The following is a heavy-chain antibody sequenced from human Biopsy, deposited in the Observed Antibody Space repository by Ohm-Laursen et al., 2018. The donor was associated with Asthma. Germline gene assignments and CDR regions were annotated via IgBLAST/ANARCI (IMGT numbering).Heavy chain of an antibody. J-gene: IGHJ6*02. V-gene: IGHV4-34*01. CDR3: ASGPQWSGLDV. CDR1: RGSFRGYV. CDR2: IPQGGAT. Sequence: SETLSLTCAYRGSFRGYVWTWIRQPPGKGLEWIGEIPQGGATTFNPSLKSRVTISIDPSKSQLSLRLTFMTAADTAVYYCASGPQWSGLDVWGQGTTVTVSS. D-gene: IGHD2-8*01.